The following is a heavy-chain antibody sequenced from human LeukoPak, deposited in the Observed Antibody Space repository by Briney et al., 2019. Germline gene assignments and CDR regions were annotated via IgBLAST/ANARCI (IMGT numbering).Heavy chain of an antibody. CDR3: ADGTTPDY. Sequence: GGSLRLSCAASGFTISSYAMSWVRQAPGRGLEWVASINQDGSEKYYVDSVKGRFTISRDNAKNSLYLQMNSLRPEDTAVFYCADGTTPDYWGQGTLVTVSS. CDR1: GFTISSYA. V-gene: IGHV3-7*01. D-gene: IGHD1-7*01. J-gene: IGHJ4*02. CDR2: INQDGSEK.